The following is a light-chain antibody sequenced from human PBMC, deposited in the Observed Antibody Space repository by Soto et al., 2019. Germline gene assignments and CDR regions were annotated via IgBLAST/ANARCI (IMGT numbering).Light chain of an antibody. Sequence: EIVMTQSPATLSVSRGERATLSCRANQAISSNLAWYQQKPGQAPRLLIYGASTRATDIPDRFSGSGSGTELTLTISSLQSEDFAVYYCQHYNNWIGTFGGGTKVEIK. J-gene: IGKJ4*01. CDR3: QHYNNWIGT. V-gene: IGKV3-15*01. CDR2: GAS. CDR1: QAISSN.